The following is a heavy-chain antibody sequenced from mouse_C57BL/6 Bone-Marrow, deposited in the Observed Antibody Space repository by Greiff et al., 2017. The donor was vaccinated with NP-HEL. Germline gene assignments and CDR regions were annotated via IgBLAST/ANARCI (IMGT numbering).Heavy chain of an antibody. Sequence: QVQLQQPGAELVKPGASVKMSCKASGYTFTSYWITWVKQRPGQGLEWIGDIYPGSGSTNYNEKFKSKATLTVDTSSSTAYMELSRLTSEDSAVSCCASLRGYWMYAMDYWGQGTSVTVSS. CDR2: IYPGSGST. CDR3: ASLRGYWMYAMDY. J-gene: IGHJ4*01. CDR1: GYTFTSYW. V-gene: IGHV1-55*01. D-gene: IGHD2-3*01.